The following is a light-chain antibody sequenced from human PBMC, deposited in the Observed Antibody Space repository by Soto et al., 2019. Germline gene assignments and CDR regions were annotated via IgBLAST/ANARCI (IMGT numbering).Light chain of an antibody. J-gene: IGLJ1*01. CDR1: SSDIGGYNY. Sequence: QSALTQPASVSGSPGQSITISCTGRSSDIGGYNYVSWYQQHPGKAPKVMIYDVTDRPSGVSDRFSGSKSGNTASLTISGLQAEDEANYYCSSYTNTGTLYVFGSGTKLTVL. CDR2: DVT. CDR3: SSYTNTGTLYV. V-gene: IGLV2-14*01.